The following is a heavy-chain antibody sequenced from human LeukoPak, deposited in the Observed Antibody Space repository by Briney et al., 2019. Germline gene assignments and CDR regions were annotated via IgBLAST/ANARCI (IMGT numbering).Heavy chain of an antibody. CDR1: GLTFSSHW. Sequence: GGSLRLSCAASGLTFSSHWMFWVRHAPGKGLVWVSQTDRDGKSTGYADSVKGRFTISRDNAKNTVYLQMNSLRAEDTVVYYCAAESSDWSAFGIWGQGTMVTVSA. J-gene: IGHJ3*02. CDR3: AAESSDWSAFGI. D-gene: IGHD6-19*01. V-gene: IGHV3-74*01. CDR2: TDRDGKST.